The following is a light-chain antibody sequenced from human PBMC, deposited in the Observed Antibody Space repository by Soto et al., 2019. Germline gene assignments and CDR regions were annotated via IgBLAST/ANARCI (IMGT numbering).Light chain of an antibody. J-gene: IGKJ1*01. CDR3: QQYNSYSPT. CDR1: QSIGTW. V-gene: IGKV1-5*01. CDR2: DAS. Sequence: DIQVTQSPSTLSASVGDRVTITCGASQSIGTWLAWYQQKPGKAPKLLIYDASSLESGVPSRFSGSGSGTEFTLTISSLQPDDFATYYCQQYNSYSPTFGQGTKGDIK.